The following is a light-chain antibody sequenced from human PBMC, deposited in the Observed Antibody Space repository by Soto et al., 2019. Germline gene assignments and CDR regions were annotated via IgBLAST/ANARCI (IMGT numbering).Light chain of an antibody. Sequence: QSVLAQPPSASGSPGQSVTISCTGTSSDVGGYNYVSWYQQHPGKAPKLMIYEVTKRPSGVPDRFSGSKSGNTASLTVSGLQAEDEADYFCSSYAGRNIXVLGIGRKVTVL. CDR1: SSDVGGYNY. V-gene: IGLV2-8*01. J-gene: IGLJ1*01. CDR2: EVT. CDR3: SSYAGRNIXV.